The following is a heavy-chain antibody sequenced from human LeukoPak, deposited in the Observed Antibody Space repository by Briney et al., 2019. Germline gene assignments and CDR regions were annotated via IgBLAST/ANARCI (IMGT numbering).Heavy chain of an antibody. J-gene: IGHJ4*02. CDR2: INHSGST. CDR1: GGSFSGYY. D-gene: IGHD4-11*01. Sequence: SETLSLTCAVYGGSFSGYYWSWIRQPPGKGLEWIGEINHSGSTNYNPSLKSRVTISVDTSKNQFSLKLSSVTAADTAVYYCARGLAYSNYFWYWGQGTLVTVSS. CDR3: ARGLAYSNYFWY. V-gene: IGHV4-34*01.